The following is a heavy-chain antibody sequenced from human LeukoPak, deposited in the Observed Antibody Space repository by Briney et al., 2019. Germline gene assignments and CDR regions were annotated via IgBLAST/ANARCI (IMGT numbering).Heavy chain of an antibody. Sequence: SETLSLTCTVSGVSISSGGYYWSWIRQPPGKGLEWIGYIYHSGSTYYNPSLKSRVTISVDRSKNQFSLKLSSVTAADTAVYYCAIDYGGKLLGAFDIWGQGTMVTVSS. D-gene: IGHD4-23*01. J-gene: IGHJ3*02. CDR3: AIDYGGKLLGAFDI. CDR2: IYHSGST. V-gene: IGHV4-30-2*01. CDR1: GVSISSGGYY.